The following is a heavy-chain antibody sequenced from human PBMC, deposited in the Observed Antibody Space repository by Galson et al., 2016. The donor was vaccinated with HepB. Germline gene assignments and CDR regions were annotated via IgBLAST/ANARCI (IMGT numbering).Heavy chain of an antibody. Sequence: SYYWGWIRQPPGKGLEWIGSIYYSGSTYYNPSLKSRVTISVDTSKNQFSLKLSSVTAADTAVYYCARSTVTTFYYWGQGTLVTVSS. CDR1: SYY. J-gene: IGHJ4*02. V-gene: IGHV4-39*01. D-gene: IGHD4-17*01. CDR2: IYYSGST. CDR3: ARSTVTTFYY.